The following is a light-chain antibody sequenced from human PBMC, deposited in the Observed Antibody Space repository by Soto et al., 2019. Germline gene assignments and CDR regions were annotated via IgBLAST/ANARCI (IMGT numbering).Light chain of an antibody. CDR2: RNN. CDR3: AAWDDSLSGGWV. J-gene: IGLJ3*02. Sequence: QAVVTQPPSASGTPGQRVTISCSGSRSNIGSNYVYWYQQLPGTAPKLLIYRNNQRPSGVPDRFSGSKSGTSASLAISGLRSEDEADYYCAAWDDSLSGGWVFGGGTKLTVL. CDR1: RSNIGSNY. V-gene: IGLV1-47*01.